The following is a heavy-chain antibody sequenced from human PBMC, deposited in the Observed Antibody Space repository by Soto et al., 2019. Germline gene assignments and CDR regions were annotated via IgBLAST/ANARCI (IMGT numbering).Heavy chain of an antibody. CDR3: AKDLFGYYDSSGIFDY. J-gene: IGHJ4*02. D-gene: IGHD3-22*01. V-gene: IGHV3-23*01. CDR2: ISGSGGST. Sequence: GGSLRLSCAASGFTFSSYAMSWVRQAPGKGLEWVSAISGSGGSTYYADSVKGRFTISRDNSKNTLYLQMNSLRAEDTAVYYCAKDLFGYYDSSGIFDYWGQGTRVTVSS. CDR1: GFTFSSYA.